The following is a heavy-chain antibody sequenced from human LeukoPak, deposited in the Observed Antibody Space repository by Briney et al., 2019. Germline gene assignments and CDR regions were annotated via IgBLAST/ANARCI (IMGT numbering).Heavy chain of an antibody. Sequence: GGSLRLSCTASGFTFGDYVMSWVRQAPGKGLEWVGFIRSKAYGGKTKNAASVKGRFTISRDDSRSIAYLQMNSLKTEDTAVYYCTRRYNYDSSGYYYVRDAFDIWGQGTMVTVSS. CDR2: IRSKAYGGKT. CDR3: TRRYNYDSSGYYYVRDAFDI. V-gene: IGHV3-49*04. CDR1: GFTFGDYV. D-gene: IGHD3-22*01. J-gene: IGHJ3*02.